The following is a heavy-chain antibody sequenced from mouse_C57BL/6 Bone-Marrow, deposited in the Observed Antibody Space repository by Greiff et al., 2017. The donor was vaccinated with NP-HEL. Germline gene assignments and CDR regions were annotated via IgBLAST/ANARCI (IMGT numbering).Heavy chain of an antibody. D-gene: IGHD2-12*01. CDR3: ARDVTTGFDY. Sequence: VQLQQPGAELVKPGASVKLSCKASGYTFTSYWMQWVKQRPGQGLEWIGEIDPSDSYTNYNQKFKGKATLTVDTSSSTAYMQLSSLTSEDSAVYYCARDVTTGFDYWGQGTTLTVSS. CDR1: GYTFTSYW. J-gene: IGHJ2*01. CDR2: IDPSDSYT. V-gene: IGHV1-50*01.